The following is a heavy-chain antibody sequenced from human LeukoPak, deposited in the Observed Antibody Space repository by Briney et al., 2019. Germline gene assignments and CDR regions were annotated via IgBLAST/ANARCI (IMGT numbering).Heavy chain of an antibody. V-gene: IGHV4-59*01. CDR2: IYYSGST. CDR3: AAHYYGSGSYYNRYYYYYYYMDV. Sequence: SETLSLTCTVSGGSISSYYWSWIRQPPGKGLEWIGYIYYSGSTNYNPSLKSRVTISVDTSKNQLSLKLSSVTAADTAVYYCAAHYYGSGSYYNRYYYYYYYMDVWGKGTTVTVSS. CDR1: GGSISSYY. J-gene: IGHJ6*03. D-gene: IGHD3-10*01.